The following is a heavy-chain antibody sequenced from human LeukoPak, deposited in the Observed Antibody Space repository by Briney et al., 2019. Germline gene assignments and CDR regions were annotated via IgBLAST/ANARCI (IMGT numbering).Heavy chain of an antibody. CDR1: GGSFSDNY. CDR3: IRDRDGVFDI. J-gene: IGHJ3*02. CDR2: ISHSGST. V-gene: IGHV4-34*01. D-gene: IGHD4-17*01. Sequence: SETLSLTCAVFGGSFSDNYWSWIRQPPGKGLEWVGQISHSGSTNYNPSLKSRVTISLDTSRNQFFLKLSSVTAADTAVYFYIRDRDGVFDIWGQGRKVTVSS.